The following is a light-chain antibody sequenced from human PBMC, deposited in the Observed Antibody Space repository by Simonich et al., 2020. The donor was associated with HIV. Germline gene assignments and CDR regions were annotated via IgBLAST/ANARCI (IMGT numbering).Light chain of an antibody. CDR1: QSVSYSSNTKNS. Sequence: DIVMTQSPDSLAVSLGERATLNCKSSQSVSYSSNTKNSLSWYPQKPGQPPKLLIYVASTRESGVPDRFSGSGSWTDFTLTISSLQAEDVAVYYCQQYYSTPWTFGQGTKVEIK. J-gene: IGKJ1*01. CDR2: VAS. V-gene: IGKV4-1*01. CDR3: QQYYSTPWT.